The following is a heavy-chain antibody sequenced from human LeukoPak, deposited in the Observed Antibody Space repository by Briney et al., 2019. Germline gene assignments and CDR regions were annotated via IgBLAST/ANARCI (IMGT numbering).Heavy chain of an antibody. CDR3: ARVGDSSGYYSYYGMDV. CDR2: INPNSGGT. Sequence: ASVKVSCKASGYTFTGYYMHWVRQAPGQGLEWMGRINPNSGGTNYAQKFQGRVTMTRDTSISTAYMELSRLRSEDTAVYYCARVGDSSGYYSYYGMDVWGQGTTVTVSS. D-gene: IGHD3-22*01. CDR1: GYTFTGYY. V-gene: IGHV1-2*06. J-gene: IGHJ6*02.